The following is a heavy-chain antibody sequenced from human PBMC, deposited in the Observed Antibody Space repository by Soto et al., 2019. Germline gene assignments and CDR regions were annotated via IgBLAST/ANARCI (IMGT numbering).Heavy chain of an antibody. CDR1: GFTFSSYW. D-gene: IGHD5-18*01. Sequence: GGSLRLSCAASGFTFSSYWMHWVRQAPGKGLVWVSRINSDGSSTSYADSVKGRFTIPRDNAKNTLYLQMNSLRAEDTAVYYCARAMDRYGYTDYWGQGTLVTVSS. J-gene: IGHJ4*02. V-gene: IGHV3-74*01. CDR2: INSDGSST. CDR3: ARAMDRYGYTDY.